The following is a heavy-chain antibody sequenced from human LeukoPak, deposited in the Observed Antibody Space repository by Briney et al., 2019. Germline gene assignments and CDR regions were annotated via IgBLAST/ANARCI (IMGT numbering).Heavy chain of an antibody. CDR1: GYTFSGYY. V-gene: IGHV1-2*02. Sequence: ASVKVSCKAYGYTFSGYYIYWVRQAPGQGLEWMGWINPSSGATRYAQKFQDRVTMSSDTSITTAYMDLSRLRSDDTAVYYCTKDQGIAVAGTDWGQGTMVTVSS. CDR3: TKDQGIAVAGTD. CDR2: INPSSGAT. D-gene: IGHD6-19*01. J-gene: IGHJ3*01.